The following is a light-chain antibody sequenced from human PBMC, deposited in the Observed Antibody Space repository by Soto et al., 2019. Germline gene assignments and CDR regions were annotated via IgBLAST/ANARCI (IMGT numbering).Light chain of an antibody. CDR3: SSYTTSSTVV. J-gene: IGLJ3*02. Sequence: QSALTQPASVSGSPGQSITIPCAGTGGDIGAYNYVSWYQQHPGKAPKLMIYEVIRRPSGISNRFSGSKSGNTASLTISTLQAEDEADYYCSSYTTSSTVVFGGGTKLTVL. CDR2: EVI. V-gene: IGLV2-14*01. CDR1: GGDIGAYNY.